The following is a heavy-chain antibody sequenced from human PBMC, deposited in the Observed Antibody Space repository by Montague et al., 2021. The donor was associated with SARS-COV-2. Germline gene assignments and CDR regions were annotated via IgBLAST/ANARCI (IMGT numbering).Heavy chain of an antibody. D-gene: IGHD6-6*01. Sequence: SETLSLTCTVSGASVASGNFYWSWIRQPPGKGLERIGCMYYTGHTNYNPSLESRVTMPVDPSKNQFSLTLTSVTAADTAVYYCARSRANVPSRPGFDYWGQGALVTVSS. CDR3: ARSRANVPSRPGFDY. CDR2: MYYTGHT. J-gene: IGHJ4*02. CDR1: GASVASGNFY. V-gene: IGHV4-61*01.